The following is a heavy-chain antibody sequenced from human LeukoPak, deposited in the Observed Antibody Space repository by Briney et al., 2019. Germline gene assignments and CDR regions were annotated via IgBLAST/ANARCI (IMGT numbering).Heavy chain of an antibody. CDR3: ARDGAYSASNI. CDR1: VFTFSDEY. J-gene: IGHJ3*02. CDR2: VSNSGSTI. Sequence: PGGSLRLSCAASVFTFSDEYMSWIRQAPGKGLEWISCVSNSGSTIYYADSVKGRFTISRDNVKNSLYLQMNSLRVEDTAVYYCARDGAYSASNIWGQGTMVAVSS. D-gene: IGHD6-13*01. V-gene: IGHV3-11*01.